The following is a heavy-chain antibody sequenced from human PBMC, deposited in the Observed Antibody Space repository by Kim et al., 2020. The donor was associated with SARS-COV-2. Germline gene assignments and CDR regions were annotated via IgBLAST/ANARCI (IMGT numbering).Heavy chain of an antibody. CDR1: GGSISSGGYY. D-gene: IGHD3-3*01. CDR2: IYYSGST. J-gene: IGHJ6*02. Sequence: SETLSLTCTVSGGSISSGGYYWSWIRQHPGKGLEWIGYIYYSGSTYYNPSLKSRVTISVDTSKNQFSLKLCSVTAADTAVYYWARDAHGSTNFGGDRYDYYYYGMDVWGQGTTVTVSS. V-gene: IGHV4-31*03. CDR3: ARDAHGSTNFGGDRYDYYYYGMDV.